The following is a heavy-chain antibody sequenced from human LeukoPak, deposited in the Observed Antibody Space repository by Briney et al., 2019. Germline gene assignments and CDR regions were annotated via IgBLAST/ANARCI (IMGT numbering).Heavy chain of an antibody. D-gene: IGHD3-22*01. V-gene: IGHV3-7*01. CDR2: IKQDGSEK. CDR3: AREGDSSGPSVGLDY. CDR1: GFTFSSYW. Sequence: PGGSLRLSCAASGFTFSSYWMSWVRQAPGKGLEWVANIKQDGSEKYYVDSVKGRFTISRDDAKNTLDLQMNSLRDEDTAVYYCAREGDSSGPSVGLDYWGQGTLVTVSS. J-gene: IGHJ4*02.